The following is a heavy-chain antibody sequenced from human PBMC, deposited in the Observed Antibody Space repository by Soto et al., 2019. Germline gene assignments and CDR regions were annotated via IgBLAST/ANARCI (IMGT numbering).Heavy chain of an antibody. Sequence: GGSLRLSCAASGFTFSSYAMSWVRQVPGKGLEWVSGISGSGGSTYYADSVKGRFTISRDNSKNTLYLQMNSLRAEDTAVYYCAKDTTIAAAANYYYYGMDVWGQGTTVTVSS. V-gene: IGHV3-23*01. D-gene: IGHD6-13*01. CDR1: GFTFSSYA. CDR3: AKDTTIAAAANYYYYGMDV. CDR2: ISGSGGST. J-gene: IGHJ6*02.